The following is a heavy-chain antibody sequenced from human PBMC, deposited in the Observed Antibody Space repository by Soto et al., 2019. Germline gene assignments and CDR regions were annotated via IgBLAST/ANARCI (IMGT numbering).Heavy chain of an antibody. CDR2: ISSSGSTI. J-gene: IGHJ6*03. V-gene: IGHV3-11*01. D-gene: IGHD3-3*01. CDR1: GFTFSDYY. Sequence: PGGSLRLSCAASGFTFSDYYMSWIRQAPGKGLEWVSYISSSGSTIYYADSVKGRFTISRDNAKNSLYPQMNSLRAEDTAVYYCARDRLQRSGYYYYYYMDVWGKGTTVTVSS. CDR3: ARDRLQRSGYYYYYYMDV.